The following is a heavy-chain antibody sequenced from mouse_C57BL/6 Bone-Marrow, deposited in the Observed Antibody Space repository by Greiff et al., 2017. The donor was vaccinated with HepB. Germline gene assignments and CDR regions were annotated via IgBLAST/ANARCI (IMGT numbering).Heavy chain of an antibody. CDR2: IYPRSGNT. Sequence: QVHVKQSGAELARPGASVKLSCKASGYTFTSYGISWVKQRTGQGLEWIGEIYPRSGNTYYNEKFKGKATLTADKSSSTAYMELRSLTSEDSAVYFCARWDSSGYLYFDYWGQGTTLTVSS. D-gene: IGHD3-2*02. J-gene: IGHJ2*01. CDR1: GYTFTSYG. V-gene: IGHV1-81*01. CDR3: ARWDSSGYLYFDY.